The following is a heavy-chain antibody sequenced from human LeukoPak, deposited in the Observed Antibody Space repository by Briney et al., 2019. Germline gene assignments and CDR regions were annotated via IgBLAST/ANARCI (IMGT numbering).Heavy chain of an antibody. CDR2: ISSSGSTI. D-gene: IGHD3-22*01. J-gene: IGHJ4*02. Sequence: GGSLSLSCAASGFTFSDYSMNWVRQAPGKGLEWVSYISSSGSTIYYADSVKGRFTISRDNAKNSLYLQMNSLRAEDTAVYYCARTFYYDNTGSYHYMPPDYWGQGTLVTVSS. CDR3: ARTFYYDNTGSYHYMPPDY. CDR1: GFTFSDYS. V-gene: IGHV3-48*01.